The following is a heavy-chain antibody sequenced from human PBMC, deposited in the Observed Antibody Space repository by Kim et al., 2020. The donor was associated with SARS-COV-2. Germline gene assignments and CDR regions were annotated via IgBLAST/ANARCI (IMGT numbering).Heavy chain of an antibody. CDR3: ARDPGALWFGQVLRDY. CDR1: GCTFSSYT. Sequence: SVKVSCKASGCTFSSYTISWVRQAPGQGLEWMGRIIPILGIANYAQKFQGRVTITADKSTSTAYMELSSLRSEDTAVYYCARDPGALWFGQVLRDYWGQGTLVTVSS. D-gene: IGHD3-10*01. V-gene: IGHV1-69*04. J-gene: IGHJ4*02. CDR2: IIPILGIA.